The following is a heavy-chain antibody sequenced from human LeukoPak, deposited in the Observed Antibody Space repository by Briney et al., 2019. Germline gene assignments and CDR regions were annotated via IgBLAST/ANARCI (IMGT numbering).Heavy chain of an antibody. D-gene: IGHD6-13*01. CDR3: ARDRPVAGANWFDP. J-gene: IGHJ5*02. CDR2: INHSGST. V-gene: IGHV4-34*01. Sequence: PSETLSLTCAVYGGSFSGYSWSWIRQPPGKGLEWVGAINHSGSTNYNPSLKSRVTISLDTSNNQFPLKLSSVTAADTAVYYCARDRPVAGANWFDPWGQGALVTVSS. CDR1: GGSFSGYS.